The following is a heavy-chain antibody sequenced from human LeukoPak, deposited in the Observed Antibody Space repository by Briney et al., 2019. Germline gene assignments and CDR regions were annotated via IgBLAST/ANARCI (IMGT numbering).Heavy chain of an antibody. V-gene: IGHV3-66*01. D-gene: IGHD7-27*01. CDR1: GFTFSYYS. Sequence: GGSLRLSCVASGFTFSYYSMNWVRQAPGKGLEWVSIIYSGGSTYYADSVKGRFAISRDNSKNTLYLQMNSLRAEDTAVFYCARDLTGDAYFDYWGQGTLVTVSS. CDR3: ARDLTGDAYFDY. CDR2: IYSGGST. J-gene: IGHJ4*02.